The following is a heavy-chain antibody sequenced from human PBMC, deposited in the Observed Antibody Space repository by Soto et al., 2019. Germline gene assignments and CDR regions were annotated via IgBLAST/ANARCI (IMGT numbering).Heavy chain of an antibody. CDR1: GYTFSSYD. Sequence: GASVKVSCKASGYTFSSYDINWVRQATGQGLEWMGWMNPNSGNTGYAQNFQGRVTMTRDTSISTAYMELSSLRSEDTAVYYCAGDIAVAGTRSFDYWGQGTLVTVSS. J-gene: IGHJ4*02. V-gene: IGHV1-8*01. CDR2: MNPNSGNT. D-gene: IGHD6-19*01. CDR3: AGDIAVAGTRSFDY.